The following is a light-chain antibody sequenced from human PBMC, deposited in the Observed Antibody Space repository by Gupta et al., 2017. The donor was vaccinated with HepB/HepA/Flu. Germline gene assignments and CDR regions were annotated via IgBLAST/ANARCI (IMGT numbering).Light chain of an antibody. CDR2: DAS. V-gene: IGKV3-11*01. CDR3: QQRSGFT. J-gene: IGKJ3*01. Sequence: TQFPAPLTLSPGERATLSCRTSQSVGSYLAWYKQKPGQAPRLLIYDASTRATGVPARFSGSGSGTDFTLTISNLEPEDVGVYYCQQRSGFTFGPGTKVEIK. CDR1: QSVGSY.